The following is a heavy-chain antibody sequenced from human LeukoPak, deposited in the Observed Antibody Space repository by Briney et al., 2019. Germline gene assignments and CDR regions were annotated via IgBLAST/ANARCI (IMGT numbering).Heavy chain of an antibody. D-gene: IGHD2-2*01. J-gene: IGHJ4*02. Sequence: GGSLRLSCAVSGFTFSAYGMHWVRQAPGKGLEWVAFIRYDGSNKYYADSVRGRFTISRDNSKNTLYLQMYSLRAEDTAVYYCAEDESVYCSSTSCYELRYWGQGTLVTVSS. V-gene: IGHV3-30*02. CDR3: AEDESVYCSSTSCYELRY. CDR1: GFTFSAYG. CDR2: IRYDGSNK.